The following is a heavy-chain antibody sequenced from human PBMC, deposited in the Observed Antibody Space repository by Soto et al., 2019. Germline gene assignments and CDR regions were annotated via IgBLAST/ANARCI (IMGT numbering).Heavy chain of an antibody. V-gene: IGHV1-69*02. Sequence: GASVKVSCKASGRTFSSYTISWVRQAPGQGLEWMGKIIPILGIANYAQKFQGRVTITADKSTSTAYMELSSLRSEDTAVYYGARRVDYGDYFYYFYYWGQGTLVTVSS. CDR3: ARRVDYGDYFYYFYY. CDR2: IIPILGIA. D-gene: IGHD4-17*01. J-gene: IGHJ4*02. CDR1: GRTFSSYT.